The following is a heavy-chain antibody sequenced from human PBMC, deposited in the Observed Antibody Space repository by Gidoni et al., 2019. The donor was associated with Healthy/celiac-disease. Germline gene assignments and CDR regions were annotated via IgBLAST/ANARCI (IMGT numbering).Heavy chain of an antibody. CDR2: IKQDGSEK. J-gene: IGHJ3*02. D-gene: IGHD3-22*01. Sequence: EVQLVESGGGLVQPGGALRLSCAASGSTYRSYWLSWVRQAPGKGLEWVANIKQDGSEKYYVDTVKGRFTISRDNAKNSLYLQMNSLRAEDTAVYYCARDDKYYYDSSGLAFDIWGQGTMVTVSS. CDR1: GSTYRSYW. V-gene: IGHV3-7*01. CDR3: ARDDKYYYDSSGLAFDI.